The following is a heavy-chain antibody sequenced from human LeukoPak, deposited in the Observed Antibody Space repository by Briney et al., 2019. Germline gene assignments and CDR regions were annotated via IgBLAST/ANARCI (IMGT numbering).Heavy chain of an antibody. CDR2: ITSSRSTI. D-gene: IGHD6-13*01. Sequence: TGGSLRLSCAASGFSLNTYSMNWVRQAPGKGLEWISYITSSRSTIYYADSVKGRFTISRDNAENSLYLQMNSLRADDTAVYYCARAVAAAGSYWGQGTLVTVSS. CDR1: GFSLNTYS. J-gene: IGHJ4*02. V-gene: IGHV3-48*01. CDR3: ARAVAAAGSY.